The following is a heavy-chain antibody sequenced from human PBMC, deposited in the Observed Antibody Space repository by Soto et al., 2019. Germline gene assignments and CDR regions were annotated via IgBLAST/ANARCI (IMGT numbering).Heavy chain of an antibody. CDR2: IDSYGRLT. Sequence: EVQLVESGGGLVQPGGSLRLSCVASGFTFSNYWMHWVRQVPGKGLEWVSRIDSYGRLTSQVDSVEGRFTISRDNAKYTLFLQMNSLRAEDTAVYYCARGWVEGLSRQPPTECWGHGTLVTVSS. J-gene: IGHJ4*01. CDR3: ARGWVEGLSRQPPTEC. V-gene: IGHV3-74*01. CDR1: GFTFSNYW. D-gene: IGHD1-1*01.